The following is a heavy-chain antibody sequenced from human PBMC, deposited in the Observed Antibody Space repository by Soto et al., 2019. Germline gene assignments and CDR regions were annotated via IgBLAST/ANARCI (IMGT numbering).Heavy chain of an antibody. CDR3: AKALGYRSGWLSDF. J-gene: IGHJ4*02. V-gene: IGHV3-23*01. D-gene: IGHD6-19*01. Sequence: GGSLRLSCVASGFTFISHGMSWVRQAPGKGLEWVSGISGIGASTYYADSVKGRFTISRDNSKNTLYLQMNSLRVEDTAVYYCAKALGYRSGWLSDFWGKGTLVTVSS. CDR1: GFTFISHG. CDR2: ISGIGAST.